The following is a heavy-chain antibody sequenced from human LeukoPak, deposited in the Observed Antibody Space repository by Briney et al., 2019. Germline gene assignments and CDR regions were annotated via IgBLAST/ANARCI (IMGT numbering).Heavy chain of an antibody. D-gene: IGHD2-2*01. CDR3: TTDLDDQLLDY. Sequence: GGSLRLSCAASGFTVSSNYMSWVRQAPGKGLGWVGRIKSKSDGGTIHYAAPVKDRFTISRDDSKNTVYLQMNSLKTEDTAVYYCTTDLDDQLLDYWGQGSLVTVSS. V-gene: IGHV3-15*01. CDR2: IKSKSDGGTI. J-gene: IGHJ4*02. CDR1: GFTVSSNY.